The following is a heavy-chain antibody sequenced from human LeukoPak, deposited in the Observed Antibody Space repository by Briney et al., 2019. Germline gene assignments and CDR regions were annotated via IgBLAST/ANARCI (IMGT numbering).Heavy chain of an antibody. CDR1: GFTFSSYA. CDR2: INHSGST. Sequence: PGGSLRLSCAASGFTFSSYAMSWIRQPPGKGLEWIGEINHSGSTNYNPSLKSRVTISIDTSKNQFSLKLSSVTAADTAVYYCARDHCSSTSCYTGAYYYYGMDVWGQGTTVTVSS. V-gene: IGHV4-34*01. CDR3: ARDHCSSTSCYTGAYYYYGMDV. J-gene: IGHJ6*02. D-gene: IGHD2-2*02.